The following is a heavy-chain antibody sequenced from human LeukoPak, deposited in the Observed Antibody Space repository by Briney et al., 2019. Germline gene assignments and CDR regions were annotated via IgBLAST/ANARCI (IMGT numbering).Heavy chain of an antibody. J-gene: IGHJ5*02. CDR1: GFTFSSYA. CDR2: ISGSGGST. V-gene: IGHV3-23*01. CDR3: AKDRKQWLVLNWFDP. Sequence: GGSLRLSCAASGFTFSSYAMSWVRQAPGKGLEWASAISGSGGSTYYADSVKGRFTISRDNSKNTLYLQMNSLRAEDTAVYYCAKDRKQWLVLNWFDPWGQGTLVTVSS. D-gene: IGHD6-19*01.